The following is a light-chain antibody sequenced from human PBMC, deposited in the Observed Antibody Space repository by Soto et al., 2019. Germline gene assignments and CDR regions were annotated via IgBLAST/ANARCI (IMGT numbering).Light chain of an antibody. CDR3: GSYPGSIYV. CDR1: SGDVGGYKF. J-gene: IGLJ1*01. CDR2: DVS. Sequence: QSALTQPASVSGSPGQSITIYCTGTSGDVGGYKFVSWYQQHPGKAPKLMIYDVSNRPSGVSSRFSGSKSGNTASLTTSGLQAEDEADYFCGSYPGSIYVFGNGTKLTV. V-gene: IGLV2-14*03.